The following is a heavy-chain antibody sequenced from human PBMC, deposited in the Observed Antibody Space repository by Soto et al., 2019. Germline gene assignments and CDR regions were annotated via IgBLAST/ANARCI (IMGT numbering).Heavy chain of an antibody. Sequence: PSETLSLTCTVSGGSVSSGSYYWSWIRQPPGKGLEWSGYIYYSGSTNYNPSLKSRVTISVDTSKNQFSLKLSSVTAADTAVYYCARGVPYSYGYVSWFDPWGQGTLVTVSS. D-gene: IGHD5-18*01. CDR3: ARGVPYSYGYVSWFDP. CDR2: IYYSGST. V-gene: IGHV4-61*01. CDR1: GGSVSSGSYY. J-gene: IGHJ5*02.